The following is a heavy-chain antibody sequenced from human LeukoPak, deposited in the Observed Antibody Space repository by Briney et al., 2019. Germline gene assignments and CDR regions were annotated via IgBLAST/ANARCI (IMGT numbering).Heavy chain of an antibody. CDR1: GFTFSSYA. J-gene: IGHJ4*02. CDR2: ISGSGGST. D-gene: IGHD6-19*01. V-gene: IGHV3-23*01. CDR3: ASLAVAAKTFGY. Sequence: GGSLRLSCAASGFTFSSYAMSWVRQAPGKGLQWVSGISGSGGSTYYADSVKGRFTISRDNAKNSLYLQMNSLRAEDTAVYYCASLAVAAKTFGYWGQGTLVTVSS.